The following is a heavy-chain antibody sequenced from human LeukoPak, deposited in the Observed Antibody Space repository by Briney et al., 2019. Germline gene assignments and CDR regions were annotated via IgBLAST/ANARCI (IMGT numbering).Heavy chain of an antibody. V-gene: IGHV4-59*01. CDR2: IYYSGST. J-gene: IGHJ5*02. Sequence: SETLFLTCTVSGGSISSYYWSWIRQPPGKGLEWIGYIYYSGSTNYNPSLKSRVTISVDTSKNQFSLKLSSVTAADTAVYYCARDLNWFDPWGQGTLVTVSS. CDR3: ARDLNWFDP. CDR1: GGSISSYY.